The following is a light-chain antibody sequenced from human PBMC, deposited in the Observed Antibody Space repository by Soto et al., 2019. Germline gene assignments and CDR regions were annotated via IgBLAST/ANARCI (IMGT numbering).Light chain of an antibody. Sequence: QCALTQPASVSGSPGQSITISCTGTSSDVGSYNLVSWYQQHPGKAPKLMIYEGSKRPSGVSNRFSGSKSGNTASLTISGLQAEDEADYYCCSYAGSSTFDVVFGGGTKLTVL. J-gene: IGLJ2*01. CDR1: SSDVGSYNL. CDR2: EGS. CDR3: CSYAGSSTFDVV. V-gene: IGLV2-23*03.